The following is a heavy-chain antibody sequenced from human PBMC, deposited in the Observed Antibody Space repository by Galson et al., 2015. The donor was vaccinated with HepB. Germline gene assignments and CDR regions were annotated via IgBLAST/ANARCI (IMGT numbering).Heavy chain of an antibody. Sequence: SVKISCKASGYSLTDYAIHWVRQAPGQGLEWMGWINGGNGKAYYAPNVQGRVTISRDTSASTAYMELSSLRSADTAVYYCARSRLRSFNWLPNGFDYWGKGAPVTV. V-gene: IGHV1-3*01. CDR3: ARSRLRSFNWLPNGFDY. CDR1: GYSLTDYA. J-gene: IGHJ4*02. CDR2: INGGNGKA. D-gene: IGHD3-3*01.